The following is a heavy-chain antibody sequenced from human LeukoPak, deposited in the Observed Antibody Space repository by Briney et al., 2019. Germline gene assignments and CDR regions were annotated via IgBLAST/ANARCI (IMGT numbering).Heavy chain of an antibody. Sequence: PSETLSLTCAVYGGSFSGYYWSWIRQPPGEGLEWIGEINHSGSTNYNPSLKSRVTISVDTSKNQFSLKLSSVTAADTAVYYCARVRVGFGELSLDYWGQGTLVTVSS. D-gene: IGHD3-10*01. V-gene: IGHV4-34*01. CDR3: ARVRVGFGELSLDY. CDR1: GGSFSGYY. J-gene: IGHJ4*02. CDR2: INHSGST.